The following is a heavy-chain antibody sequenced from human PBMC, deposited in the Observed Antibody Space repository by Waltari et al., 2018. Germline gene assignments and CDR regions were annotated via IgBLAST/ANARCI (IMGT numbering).Heavy chain of an antibody. CDR3: ARAPSGNSLDV. J-gene: IGHJ4*02. D-gene: IGHD2-2*03. CDR1: GGSIRSTY. Sequence: QLQLQESGPGLVKPSETLSLTCAVSGGSIRSTYWTWIRQPPGKGLEWIGRISGSSGSTDYNPSLKSRVTISTDTSKNQFSLKLSSVTAADTAIYYCARAPSGNSLDVWGRGFLVSVSS. CDR2: ISGSSGST. V-gene: IGHV4-4*07.